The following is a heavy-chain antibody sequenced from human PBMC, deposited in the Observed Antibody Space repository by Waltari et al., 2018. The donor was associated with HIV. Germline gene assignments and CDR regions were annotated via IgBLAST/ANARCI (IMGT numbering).Heavy chain of an antibody. CDR3: MRHRGYFPPDY. J-gene: IGHJ4*02. Sequence: QLQLQESGPGLVKPSEILSLTCTVSGGSMSDTGDYHWGWIRQPPGKGLEWIGNFHYTGNTFYNPSLKSRVTISADTSKNQFSLKLSSLTAADTAVYFCMRHRGYFPPDYWGQGTLVTVSS. CDR2: FHYTGNT. V-gene: IGHV4-39*01. CDR1: GGSMSDTGDYH. D-gene: IGHD1-26*01.